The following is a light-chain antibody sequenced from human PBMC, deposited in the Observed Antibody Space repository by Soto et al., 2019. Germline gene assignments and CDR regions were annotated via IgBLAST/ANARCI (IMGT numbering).Light chain of an antibody. CDR1: QSISSY. CDR2: AAS. CDR3: QQSYSTPH. V-gene: IGKV1-39*01. J-gene: IGKJ5*01. Sequence: DIHMTQSPSSLSASVGDRVTITCRASQSISSYLSWYQQKPGTAPKLLIYAASSLHRGVPSRFSGSGSGTDFTLTISSLQPEDFATYYCQQSYSTPHFGQGTRLEIK.